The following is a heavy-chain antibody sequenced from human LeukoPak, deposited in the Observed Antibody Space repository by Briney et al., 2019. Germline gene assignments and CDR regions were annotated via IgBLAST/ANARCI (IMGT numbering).Heavy chain of an antibody. Sequence: PGGSLRLSCTASGFTVSTNYMSWVRQAPGKGLEWVSVVFSDGSTYYADSVKGRFTISRDNSKNTLYLQMNSLRAEDMAVYYCARGGSSSWPFDYWGQGTLVTVSS. D-gene: IGHD6-13*01. J-gene: IGHJ4*02. V-gene: IGHV3-53*05. CDR1: GFTVSTNY. CDR3: ARGGSSSWPFDY. CDR2: VFSDGST.